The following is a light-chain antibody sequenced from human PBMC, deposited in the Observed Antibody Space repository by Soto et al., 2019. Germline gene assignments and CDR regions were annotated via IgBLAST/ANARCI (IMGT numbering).Light chain of an antibody. CDR1: QSLVYSDGDTY. J-gene: IGKJ5*01. CDR3: MQNTHWPIT. V-gene: IGKV2-30*01. Sequence: VMMAQSPLSLPVTLGQPASISCSSSQSLVYSDGDTYLSWFQQRPGQSPRRLLSQVSNRDSGVPDRFSGSGSGTDFTLKISSVEADDVAVYYYMQNTHWPITFGQGTRLEIK. CDR2: QVS.